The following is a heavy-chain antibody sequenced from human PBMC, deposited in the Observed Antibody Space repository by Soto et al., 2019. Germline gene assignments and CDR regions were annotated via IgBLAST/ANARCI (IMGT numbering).Heavy chain of an antibody. CDR2: IYYSGST. CDR3: ARHFSVGHFDY. Sequence: PSETVSLTCTVSCDSITSNSYFCAWIRQPPGKGLEWIGSIYYSGSTYHNPSLKSRVTISVDRSNNQFSLKLTSVTAADTAVYYCARHFSVGHFDYWGQGALVTVSS. V-gene: IGHV4-39*01. J-gene: IGHJ4*02. CDR1: CDSITSNSYF.